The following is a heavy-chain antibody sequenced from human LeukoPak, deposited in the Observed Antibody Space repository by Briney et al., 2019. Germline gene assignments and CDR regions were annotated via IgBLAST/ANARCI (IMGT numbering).Heavy chain of an antibody. CDR1: GFSFRTDS. CDR2: ISSSSTII. CDR3: ARDGAAAGTDDY. Sequence: GGSLRLSCVGSGFSFRTDSMKWVRQAPGKGLEWVSYISSSSTIIYYADSVKGRFTISRDNAKTSLYLQMNSLRAEDTAVYYCARDGAAAGTDDYWGQGTLVTVSS. J-gene: IGHJ4*02. D-gene: IGHD6-13*01. V-gene: IGHV3-48*01.